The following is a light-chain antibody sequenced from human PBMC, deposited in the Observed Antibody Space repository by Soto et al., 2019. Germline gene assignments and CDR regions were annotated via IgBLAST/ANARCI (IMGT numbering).Light chain of an antibody. Sequence: EVVMTQSPATLSVSPGEGVSLSCRASQSVASDVAWYQQRPGQAPRLLIYGASTRATGIPDRFSGSGSGTEFTLTISSLQSEDFAVYYCQQYNNWPAITFGQGTRLEIK. CDR3: QQYNNWPAIT. CDR2: GAS. J-gene: IGKJ5*01. CDR1: QSVASD. V-gene: IGKV3D-15*01.